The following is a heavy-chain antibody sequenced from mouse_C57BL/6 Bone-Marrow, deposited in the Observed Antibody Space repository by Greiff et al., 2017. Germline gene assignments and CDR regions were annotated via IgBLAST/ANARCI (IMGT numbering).Heavy chain of an antibody. J-gene: IGHJ4*01. V-gene: IGHV1-81*01. CDR2: IYHRSGNT. CDR3: ARSGYGNHYSMDY. D-gene: IGHD2-10*02. CDR1: GYTFTSYG. Sequence: QVKLQQSGAELARPGASVKLSCKASGYTFTSYGISWVQQRTGKGLEWIGEIYHRSGNTYYNEKFKGKATLTADKSYSTAYMELRSLTSEYSAGYFCARSGYGNHYSMDYWGQGTSVTVSS.